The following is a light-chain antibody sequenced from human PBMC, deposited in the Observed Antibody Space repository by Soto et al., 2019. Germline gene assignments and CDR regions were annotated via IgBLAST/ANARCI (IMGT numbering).Light chain of an antibody. CDR3: QYYGSSPPTT. Sequence: PGERAILSCRASQSVTSTYIAWYQQKPGQAPRLLIYGASSRATGIPDRFSGSGSGTDFTLTISRLEAEDFAVYYCQYYGSSPPTTFGQGTKVEIK. CDR1: QSVTSTY. CDR2: GAS. V-gene: IGKV3-20*01. J-gene: IGKJ2*01.